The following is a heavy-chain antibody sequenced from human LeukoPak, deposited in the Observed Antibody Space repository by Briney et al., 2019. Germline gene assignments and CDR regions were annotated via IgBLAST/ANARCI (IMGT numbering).Heavy chain of an antibody. Sequence: SETLSLTCAVYGGSFSGYYWSWIRQPPRKGLGWIGEIIHSGSTNYNPSLKSRVTISVDTSKHQFSLKLSSVTAADTAVYYCARRRYDYVWGSYRYQYFDYWGQGTLVTVSS. D-gene: IGHD3-16*02. J-gene: IGHJ4*02. CDR1: GGSFSGYY. CDR3: ARRRYDYVWGSYRYQYFDY. CDR2: IIHSGST. V-gene: IGHV4-34*12.